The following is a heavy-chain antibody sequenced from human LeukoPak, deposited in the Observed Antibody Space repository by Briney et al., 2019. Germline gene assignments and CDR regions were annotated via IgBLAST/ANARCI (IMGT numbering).Heavy chain of an antibody. CDR1: GGSISSSSYY. J-gene: IGHJ4*02. CDR2: IYYSGST. V-gene: IGHV4-39*01. Sequence: SETLSLTCTVSGGSISSSSYYWGWIRQPPGKGLEWIGSIYYSGSTYYNPSLKSRVTISVDTSKNQFSLKLSSVTAADTAVYYCARLPQQQLVLAFDYWGQGTLVTVSS. CDR3: ARLPQQQLVLAFDY. D-gene: IGHD6-13*01.